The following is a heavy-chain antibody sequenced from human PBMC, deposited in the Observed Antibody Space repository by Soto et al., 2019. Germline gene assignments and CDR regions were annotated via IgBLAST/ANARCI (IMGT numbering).Heavy chain of an antibody. D-gene: IGHD3-10*01. CDR2: IYSGGDT. V-gene: IGHV3-53*04. CDR1: GFTVTSSY. Sequence: PGGSLRLSCAASGFTVTSSYMGWVRQAPGKGLEWVSVIYSGGDTYYGDSVKGRFTISRHSSKNTLYLQMNSMRAEDTAVYYCARAYGSGSYPSDYWGQGTQVTVSS. J-gene: IGHJ4*02. CDR3: ARAYGSGSYPSDY.